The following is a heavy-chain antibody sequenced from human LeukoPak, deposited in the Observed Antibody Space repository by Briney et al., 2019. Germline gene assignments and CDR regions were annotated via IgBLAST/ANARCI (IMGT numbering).Heavy chain of an antibody. V-gene: IGHV4-39*01. CDR1: GGSISSSSYY. J-gene: IGHJ4*02. D-gene: IGHD6-13*01. CDR2: IYYRGST. Sequence: SETLSLTCTVSGGSISSSSYYWVWIRQPPGKGLEWIGSIYYRGSTYYNPSLKSRVTISVDTSKNQFSLKLSSVTAADTAVYYCASIAAAGNYWGQGTLVTVSS. CDR3: ASIAAAGNY.